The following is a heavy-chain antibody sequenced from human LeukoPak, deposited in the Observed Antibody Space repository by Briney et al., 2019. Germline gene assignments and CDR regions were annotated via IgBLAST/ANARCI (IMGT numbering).Heavy chain of an antibody. Sequence: PGGSLRLSCAASGFAFSTYSMDWVRQAPGKGLEWVSSITGSRSYIFYADSVKGRFTLSRDNANHSLFLQMDSLRDEDTAVYYCARARGAASVSIWGLSAFDVWGHGAVVTVSS. V-gene: IGHV3-21*01. D-gene: IGHD5/OR15-5a*01. CDR1: GFAFSTYS. CDR3: ARARGAASVSIWGLSAFDV. CDR2: ITGSRSYI. J-gene: IGHJ3*01.